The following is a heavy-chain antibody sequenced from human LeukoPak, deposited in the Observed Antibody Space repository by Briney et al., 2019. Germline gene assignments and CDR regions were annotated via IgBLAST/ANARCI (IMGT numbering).Heavy chain of an antibody. V-gene: IGHV1-2*02. J-gene: IGHJ5*02. CDR2: INPNSGGT. D-gene: IGHD3-22*01. CDR3: ARDFYYDSSGYPNWFDP. CDR1: GYTFTGYY. Sequence: ASVKVSCKASGYTFTGYYMHWVRQAPGQGLEWMGWINPNSGGTNYAQKFQGRVTMTRDTSISTAYMELSRLRSGDTAVYYCARDFYYDSSGYPNWFDPWGQGTLVTVSS.